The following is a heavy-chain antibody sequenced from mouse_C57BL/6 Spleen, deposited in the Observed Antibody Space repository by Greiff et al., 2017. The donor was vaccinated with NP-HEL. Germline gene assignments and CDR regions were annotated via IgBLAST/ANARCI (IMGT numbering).Heavy chain of an antibody. Sequence: LQESGAELVRPGASVTLSCKASGYTFTDYEMHWVKQTPVHGLEWIGAIDPETGGTAYNQKFKGKAILTADKSSSTAYMELRSLTSEDSAVYYCTGDYYGSRPWFAYWGQGTLVTVSA. CDR3: TGDYYGSRPWFAY. CDR1: GYTFTDYE. CDR2: IDPETGGT. D-gene: IGHD1-1*01. J-gene: IGHJ3*01. V-gene: IGHV1-15*01.